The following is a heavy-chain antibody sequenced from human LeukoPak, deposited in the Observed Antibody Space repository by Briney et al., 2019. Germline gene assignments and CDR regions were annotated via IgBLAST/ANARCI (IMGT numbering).Heavy chain of an antibody. CDR2: ISGSGGST. Sequence: GGSLRLSCAASGFTFSSYGMSWVRQAPGKGLEWVSAISGSGGSTYYADSVKGRFTISRDNAKNSLYLQMNSLRAEDTAVYYCARAFKSSSWYGDLDYWGQGTLVTVSS. CDR1: GFTFSSYG. D-gene: IGHD6-13*01. CDR3: ARAFKSSSWYGDLDY. J-gene: IGHJ4*02. V-gene: IGHV3-23*01.